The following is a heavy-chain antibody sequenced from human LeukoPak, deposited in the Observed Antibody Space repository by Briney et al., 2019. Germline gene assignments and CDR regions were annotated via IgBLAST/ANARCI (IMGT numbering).Heavy chain of an antibody. CDR1: GGSIRSDY. CDR2: IYYSATT. V-gene: IGHV4-59*01. J-gene: IGHJ5*01. Sequence: TPSETLSLTCNVSGGSIRSDYWSWIRQSPGKGLEWIGYIYYSATTHYTPSLQSRFTISVDTSNTQLSLQMTSVTAADTAVYYCARGAHGYVGWFDSWGQGTLVTVSS. D-gene: IGHD3-16*01. CDR3: ARGAHGYVGWFDS.